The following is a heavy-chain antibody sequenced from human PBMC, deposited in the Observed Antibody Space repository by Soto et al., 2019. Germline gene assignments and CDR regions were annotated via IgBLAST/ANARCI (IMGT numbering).Heavy chain of an antibody. V-gene: IGHV3-9*01. CDR3: AKDISLRGWVYLVVEY. D-gene: IGHD6-13*01. J-gene: IGHJ4*02. Sequence: EVQLVESGGGWVQPGRSLRLSCAASGFTFDVYAMHWVRQAPGKGLEWVSGINYNSGSVGYADSVKGRFTISRDNAKNSLHLQLNILSAEYTAVYYCAKDISLRGWVYLVVEYWGQGTLVTVSP. CDR2: INYNSGSV. CDR1: GFTFDVYA.